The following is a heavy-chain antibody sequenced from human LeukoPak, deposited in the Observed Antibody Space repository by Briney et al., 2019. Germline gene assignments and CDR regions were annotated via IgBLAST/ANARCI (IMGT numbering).Heavy chain of an antibody. V-gene: IGHV4-34*01. J-gene: IGHJ4*02. CDR1: GGSFSGYY. Sequence: SETLTLTCAVYGGSFSGYYWSWIRQPPGKGLEWIGEINHSGSTNYNPSLKSRVTISVDTSKNQFSLKLSSVTAADTAVYYCARDFNLGYWGQGTLVTVSS. CDR3: ARDFNLGY. CDR2: INHSGST.